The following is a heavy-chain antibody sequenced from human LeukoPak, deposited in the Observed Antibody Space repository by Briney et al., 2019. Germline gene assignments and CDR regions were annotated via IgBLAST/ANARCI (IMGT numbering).Heavy chain of an antibody. CDR3: ARARKSYSSSWFYWFDP. V-gene: IGHV4-34*01. J-gene: IGHJ5*02. CDR1: GGSFSGYY. Sequence: SETLSLTCAVYGGSFSGYYWSWIRQPPGKGLEWIGEINHSGSTNYNPSLKSRVTISVDTSKNQFSLKLSSVTAADTAVYYCARARKSYSSSWFYWFDPWGQGTLVTVSS. D-gene: IGHD6-13*01. CDR2: INHSGST.